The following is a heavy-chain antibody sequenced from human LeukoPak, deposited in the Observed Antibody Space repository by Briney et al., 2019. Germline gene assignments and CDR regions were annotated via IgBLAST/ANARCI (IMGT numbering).Heavy chain of an antibody. CDR3: ARDQYDYVWGSYRSPPDY. Sequence: PGGSLRLSCAASGFTFSDYYMSWIRQAPGKGLEWVSYISSSGSTIYYADSVKGRSTISRDNAKNSLYLQMNSLRAEDTAVYYCARDQYDYVWGSYRSPPDYWGQGTLVTVSS. V-gene: IGHV3-11*01. CDR1: GFTFSDYY. CDR2: ISSSGSTI. D-gene: IGHD3-16*02. J-gene: IGHJ4*02.